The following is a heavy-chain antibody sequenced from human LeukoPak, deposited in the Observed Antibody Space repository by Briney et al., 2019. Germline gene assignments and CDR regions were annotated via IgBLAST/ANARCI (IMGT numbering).Heavy chain of an antibody. CDR2: INPNSGGT. D-gene: IGHD6-13*01. CDR1: GYTFTGYY. Sequence: ASVKVSCKASGYTFTGYYMHWVRQAPGQGLEWMGWINPNSGGTNYAQKFQGRVTMTRDTSISTAYMELSRLRSDDTAVYYCARDGAAAGSVWSHYYYYYMDVWGKGTTVTISS. CDR3: ARDGAAAGSVWSHYYYYYMDV. V-gene: IGHV1-2*02. J-gene: IGHJ6*03.